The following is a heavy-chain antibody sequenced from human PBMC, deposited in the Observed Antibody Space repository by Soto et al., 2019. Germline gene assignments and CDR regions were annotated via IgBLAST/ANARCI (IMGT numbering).Heavy chain of an antibody. CDR1: GGSISSYY. V-gene: IGHV4-59*08. CDR2: IYYSGST. J-gene: IGHJ6*03. CDR3: ARHKTYDFWSGYPENPDYYYHYMDV. Sequence: SETLSLTCTVSGGSISSYYWSWIRQPPGKGQEWIGYIYYSGSTNYNPSLKSRVTISVDTSKNQFSLKLSSVTAADTAVYYCARHKTYDFWSGYPENPDYYYHYMDVWGKGTTVTVFS. D-gene: IGHD3-3*01.